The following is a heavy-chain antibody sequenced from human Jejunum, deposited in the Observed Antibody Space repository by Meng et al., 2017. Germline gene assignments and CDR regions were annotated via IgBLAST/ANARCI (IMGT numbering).Heavy chain of an antibody. V-gene: IGHV1-2*02. J-gene: IGHJ4*02. D-gene: IGHD3-16*01. CDR3: ARGGGGLAY. Sequence: ASVKVSCKASGYTFTDYYMHWVRQAPGQGLEWMGWIKPDSGATNYAPKFQGRVTMTRGTSITTAYMELYRLTSDDSAVYYCARGGGGLAYWGQGPLVTVSS. CDR2: IKPDSGAT. CDR1: GYTFTDYY.